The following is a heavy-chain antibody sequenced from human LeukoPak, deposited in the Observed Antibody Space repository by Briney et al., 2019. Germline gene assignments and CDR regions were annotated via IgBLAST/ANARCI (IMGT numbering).Heavy chain of an antibody. Sequence: SQTLSLTCAISGDRVSSNSATWNWIRQSPSRGXXXLGRTYYRSKWYNDYALSVKSRITINPDTSENQFSLHLNSVTPEDTAVYYCARDLAGFGGYSYGMVDYWGQGTLVTVSS. CDR2: TYYRSKWYN. V-gene: IGHV6-1*01. CDR1: GDRVSSNSAT. J-gene: IGHJ4*02. D-gene: IGHD5-18*01. CDR3: ARDLAGFGGYSYGMVDY.